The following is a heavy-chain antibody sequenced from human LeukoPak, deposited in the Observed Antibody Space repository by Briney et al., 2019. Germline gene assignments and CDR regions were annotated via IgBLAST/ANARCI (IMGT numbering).Heavy chain of an antibody. Sequence: PGGSLRLSCAASGFTFSNYAMSWVRQAPGKGLEWVSAITSNGGSTYYADSVKGGFTISRDNSKNTLYLQMNSLRAEDTAVFYRAKDWLGQNYYYYMDVWGRGTTVTVSS. CDR3: AKDWLGQNYYYYMDV. CDR1: GFTFSNYA. D-gene: IGHD6-19*01. V-gene: IGHV3-23*01. J-gene: IGHJ6*03. CDR2: ITSNGGST.